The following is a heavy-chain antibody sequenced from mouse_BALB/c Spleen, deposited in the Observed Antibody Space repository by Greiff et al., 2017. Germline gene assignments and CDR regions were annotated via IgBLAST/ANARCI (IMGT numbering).Heavy chain of an antibody. Sequence: EVQLVESGGGLVKPGGSLKLSCAASGFAFSSYDMSWVRQTPEKRLEWVAYISSGGGSTYYPDTVKGRFTISRDNAKNTLYLQMSSLKSEDTAMYYCARHPYPFAYWGQGTLVTVSA. CDR1: GFAFSSYD. J-gene: IGHJ3*01. V-gene: IGHV5-12-1*01. D-gene: IGHD2-10*01. CDR3: ARHPYPFAY. CDR2: ISSGGGST.